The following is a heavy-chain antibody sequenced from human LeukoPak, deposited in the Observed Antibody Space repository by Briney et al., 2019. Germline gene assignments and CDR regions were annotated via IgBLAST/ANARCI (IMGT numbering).Heavy chain of an antibody. CDR3: ARDPRGTTSCPTDFFEY. D-gene: IGHD1-14*01. CDR1: GFTFSSYW. CDR2: IKQDGSEK. Sequence: GGSLRLSCAASGFTFSSYWMSWVRQAPGKGREGVANIKQDGSEKYYVDSAKGRFTISRDNAKNSLYLQMNSLRAEDTGVYYCARDPRGTTSCPTDFFEYWGQGNLVTVSP. V-gene: IGHV3-7*01. J-gene: IGHJ4*02.